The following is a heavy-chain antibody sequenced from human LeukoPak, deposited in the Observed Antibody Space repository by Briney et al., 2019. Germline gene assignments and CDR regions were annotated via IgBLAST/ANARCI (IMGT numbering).Heavy chain of an antibody. Sequence: MAGGPLRLSCVGSGFTFSDVWMNWVRQAPGKGLEWVGRIKSKTVGGTTDYAAPVKDRFTVSRDDSKATLYLQMNSLKTEDTAVYYCTTDYCTSTTCYLTFWGQGILVTVSS. CDR1: GFTFSDVW. CDR3: TTDYCTSTTCYLTF. CDR2: IKSKTVGGTT. D-gene: IGHD2-2*01. J-gene: IGHJ4*02. V-gene: IGHV3-15*07.